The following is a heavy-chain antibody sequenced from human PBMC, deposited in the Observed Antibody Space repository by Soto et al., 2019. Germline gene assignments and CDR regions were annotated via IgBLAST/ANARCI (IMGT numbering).Heavy chain of an antibody. V-gene: IGHV4-59*01. Sequence: QVQLQESGPGLVKPSETLSLTCTVSGASISSYHWSWIRQTPGKGLEWIGYIYYSGSGNYNPPLKSRVTFSVDTSKNQVSLKLSSVTAADTGVYYCAAAVPAEYVFPYYYMDVWGKGTTVTVSS. D-gene: IGHD3-16*01. CDR2: IYYSGSG. CDR3: AAAVPAEYVFPYYYMDV. CDR1: GASISSYH. J-gene: IGHJ6*03.